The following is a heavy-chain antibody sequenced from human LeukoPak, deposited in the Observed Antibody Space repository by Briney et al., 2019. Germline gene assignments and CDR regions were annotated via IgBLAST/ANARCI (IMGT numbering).Heavy chain of an antibody. CDR3: ARVSPRWYYFDY. J-gene: IGHJ4*02. CDR2: ISAYNGNT. Sequence: ASVKVSCKASGYTFTSYGISWVRQAPGQGLEWMGWISAYNGNTNYAQKLRGRVTMTTDTSTSTAYMELRSLRSDDTAVYYCARVSPRWYYFDYWGQGTLVTVSS. CDR1: GYTFTSYG. D-gene: IGHD2-8*01. V-gene: IGHV1-18*01.